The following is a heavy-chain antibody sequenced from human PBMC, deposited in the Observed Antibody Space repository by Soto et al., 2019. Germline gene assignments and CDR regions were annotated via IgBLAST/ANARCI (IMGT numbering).Heavy chain of an antibody. CDR1: GGSISSGGYY. V-gene: IGHV4-31*03. D-gene: IGHD2-15*01. CDR2: IYYSGST. J-gene: IGHJ5*02. Sequence: PSETLSLTCTVSGGSISSGGYYWSWIRQHPGKGLEWIGYIYYSGSTYYNPSLKSRVTISVDTSKNQFSLKLSSVTAADTAVYYCARDGCSGGSCYGWLDPWGQGTLVTVS. CDR3: ARDGCSGGSCYGWLDP.